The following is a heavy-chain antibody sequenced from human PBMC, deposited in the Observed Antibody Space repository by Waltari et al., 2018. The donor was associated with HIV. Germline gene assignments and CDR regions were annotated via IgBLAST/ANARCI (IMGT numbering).Heavy chain of an antibody. CDR1: GFTFRLYS. V-gene: IGHV3-23*01. D-gene: IGHD2-2*01. Sequence: EVQLLESGGGLVQSGGSLRLSCSASGFTFRLYSMTWVRPAPGKGLGWVSTIRGSGGSTYYADSVKGRFTISRDNSGNTLYLRMDSLRAGDTAIYYCAKGGILPAAAYDSWGQGTLVTVSS. CDR3: AKGGILPAAAYDS. CDR2: IRGSGGST. J-gene: IGHJ4*02.